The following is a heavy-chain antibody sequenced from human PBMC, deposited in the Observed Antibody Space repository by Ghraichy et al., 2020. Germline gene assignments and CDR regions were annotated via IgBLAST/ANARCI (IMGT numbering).Heavy chain of an antibody. CDR2: ISGSGGST. J-gene: IGHJ3*02. V-gene: IGHV3-23*01. Sequence: ESLNISCAASGFTFSSYAMSWVRQAPGKGLEWVSAISGSGGSTYYADSVKGRFTISRDNSKNTLYLQMNSLRAEDTAVYYCAKNAFQSDRFERWLAVAGTWDAFDIWGQGTMVTVSS. D-gene: IGHD6-19*01. CDR3: AKNAFQSDRFERWLAVAGTWDAFDI. CDR1: GFTFSSYA.